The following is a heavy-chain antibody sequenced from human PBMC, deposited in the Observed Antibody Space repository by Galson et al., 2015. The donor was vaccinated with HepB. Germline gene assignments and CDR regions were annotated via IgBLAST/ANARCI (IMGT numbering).Heavy chain of an antibody. D-gene: IGHD4-17*01. CDR2: ISSSSSYI. CDR3: AREAPPGTVTTDYYYMDV. Sequence: SLRLSCAASGFTFSSYSMNWVRQAPGKGLEWVSSISSSSSYIYYADSVKGRFTISRDNAKNSLYLQMNSLRAEDTAVYYCAREAPPGTVTTDYYYMDVWGKGTTVTVSS. V-gene: IGHV3-21*01. J-gene: IGHJ6*03. CDR1: GFTFSSYS.